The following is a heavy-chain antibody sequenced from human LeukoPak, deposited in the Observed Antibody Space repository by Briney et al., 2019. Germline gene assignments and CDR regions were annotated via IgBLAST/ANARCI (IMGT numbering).Heavy chain of an antibody. CDR2: IWYDGSNK. Sequence: PGRSLRLSCAASGFTFSSYGMHWVRQAPGKGLEWVAVIWYDGSNKYYADSVRGRFTISRDNSKNTLYLQMSSLRADDTAVYFCATDYYDSKGYYLGHNWGQGTLVTVSS. CDR3: ATDYYDSKGYYLGHN. D-gene: IGHD3-22*01. V-gene: IGHV3-33*01. J-gene: IGHJ4*02. CDR1: GFTFSSYG.